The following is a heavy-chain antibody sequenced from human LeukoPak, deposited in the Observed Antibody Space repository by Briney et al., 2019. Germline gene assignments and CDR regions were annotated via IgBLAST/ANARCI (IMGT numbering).Heavy chain of an antibody. D-gene: IGHD5-18*01. J-gene: IGHJ6*03. CDR1: GFTFSSYG. Sequence: GGSLRLSCAASGFTFSSYGMHWVRQAPGKGLEWVAVISYDGSNKYYADSVKGRFTISRDNSKNTLYLQMNSLRAEDTAVYYCARGSDVDTTGYYYYYMDVWGKGTTVTISS. CDR3: ARGSDVDTTGYYYYYMDV. V-gene: IGHV3-30*03. CDR2: ISYDGSNK.